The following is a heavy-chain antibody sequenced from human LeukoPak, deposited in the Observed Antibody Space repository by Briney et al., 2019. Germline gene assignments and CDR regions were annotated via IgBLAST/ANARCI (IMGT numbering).Heavy chain of an antibody. CDR2: IWYDGKHR. V-gene: IGHV3-33*06. CDR1: GFTFSNYG. Sequence: GSLRLSCAASGFTFSNYGMHWVRQAPGRGLECVAVIWYDGKHRYYADSVKGRFNISRDNPKNMLYLQMNSLRVEDTAVYYCAKGPTQVLRFLRDGKTYYMDVWGKGTSVLVSS. CDR3: AKGPTQVLRFLRDGKTYYMDV. J-gene: IGHJ6*03. D-gene: IGHD3-3*01.